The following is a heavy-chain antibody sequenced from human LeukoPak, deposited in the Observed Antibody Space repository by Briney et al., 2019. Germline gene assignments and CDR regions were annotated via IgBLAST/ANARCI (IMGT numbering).Heavy chain of an antibody. J-gene: IGHJ4*02. V-gene: IGHV1-2*02. CDR1: GYTFTGYY. Sequence: ASVKVSCKASGYTFTGYYMHWVRQAPGQGLEWMGWINPNSGGTNYAQKLQGRVTMTTDTSTSTAYMELRSLRSDDTAVYYCARAALYYGSGSYYHYWGQGTLVTVSS. CDR3: ARAALYYGSGSYYHY. CDR2: INPNSGGT. D-gene: IGHD3-10*01.